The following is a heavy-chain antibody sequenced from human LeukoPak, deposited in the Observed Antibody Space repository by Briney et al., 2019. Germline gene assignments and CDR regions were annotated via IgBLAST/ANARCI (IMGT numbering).Heavy chain of an antibody. CDR1: GFTFSNFW. CDR2: IKQDGSEK. Sequence: GGSLRLSCAASGFTFSNFWMSWVRQAPGKGLEWVANIKQDGSEKNYVDSVKGRFTISRDNANNSLYLQMNSLRAEDTAVYYCAKEGSYYDSSAPNWFDPWGQGTLVTVSS. D-gene: IGHD3-22*01. V-gene: IGHV3-7*03. J-gene: IGHJ5*02. CDR3: AKEGSYYDSSAPNWFDP.